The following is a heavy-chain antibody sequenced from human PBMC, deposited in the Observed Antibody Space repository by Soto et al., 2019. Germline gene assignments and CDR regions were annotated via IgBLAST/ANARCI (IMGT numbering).Heavy chain of an antibody. J-gene: IGHJ3*02. V-gene: IGHV4-59*01. Sequence: SETLSLTCTVSSGSISSYYWSWIRQPPGKGLEWIGYIYYSGSTNYNPSLKSRVTISVDTSKNQFSLKLSSVTAADTAVYYCARTDYYYDISGYAPDAFDIWGRGTMVTVSS. D-gene: IGHD3-22*01. CDR1: SGSISSYY. CDR3: ARTDYYYDISGYAPDAFDI. CDR2: IYYSGST.